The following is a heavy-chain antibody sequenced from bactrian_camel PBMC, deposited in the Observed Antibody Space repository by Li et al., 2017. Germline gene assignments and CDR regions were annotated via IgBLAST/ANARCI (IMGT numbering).Heavy chain of an antibody. J-gene: IGHJ4*01. CDR3: VAAGSPRNSLAQDY. D-gene: IGHD1*01. V-gene: IGHV3S35*01. Sequence: DVQLVESGGGSVQAGGSLRLSCAASGYTYNRNCMAWFRQAPGKELEWVSHIDNGRGNTYDALSAKGRFTTSRDNAKNTAYLQLNNLKGEDTAVYYCVAAGSPRNSLAQDYWGQGTQVTVS. CDR2: IDNGRGNT. CDR1: GYTYNRNC.